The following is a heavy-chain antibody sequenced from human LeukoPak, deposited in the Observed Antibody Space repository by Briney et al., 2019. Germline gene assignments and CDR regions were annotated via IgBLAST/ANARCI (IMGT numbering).Heavy chain of an antibody. CDR2: INHSGST. J-gene: IGHJ4*02. D-gene: IGHD4-17*01. CDR1: GGSISSYY. Sequence: SETLSLTCTVSGGSISSYYWSWIRQPPGKGLEWIGEINHSGSTNYNPSLKSRVTISVDTSKNQFSLKLSSVTAADTAVYYCARLYGDYDIPIDYWGQGTLVTVSS. CDR3: ARLYGDYDIPIDY. V-gene: IGHV4-34*01.